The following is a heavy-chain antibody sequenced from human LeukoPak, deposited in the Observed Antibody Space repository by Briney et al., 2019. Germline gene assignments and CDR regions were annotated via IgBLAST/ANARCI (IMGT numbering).Heavy chain of an antibody. Sequence: GGSLRLSCAASGVTFSSYAMSWVRQAPEKGLEWGSAISGSVGSTYYADSVKGRFTISRDNSKNTLYLQMNSLRADDTAVYSCAKRHLRVSDILTGYHYYFDYWGQGPLVTVSS. D-gene: IGHD3-9*01. CDR3: AKRHLRVSDILTGYHYYFDY. V-gene: IGHV3-23*01. CDR2: ISGSVGST. CDR1: GVTFSSYA. J-gene: IGHJ4*02.